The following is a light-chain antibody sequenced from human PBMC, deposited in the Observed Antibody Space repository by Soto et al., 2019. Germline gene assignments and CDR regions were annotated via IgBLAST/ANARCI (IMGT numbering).Light chain of an antibody. J-gene: IGLJ1*01. CDR2: SNN. CDR1: SSNFGSNA. V-gene: IGLV1-44*01. Sequence: QSVLTQPPSASESPGQMVTISCSGSSSNFGSNAVNWYQQLPGTAPTLLIYSNNERLSGVPDRFSGSKSGTSASLAISGLQSEDEADYYCATWDDSLNGYVFGTGT. CDR3: ATWDDSLNGYV.